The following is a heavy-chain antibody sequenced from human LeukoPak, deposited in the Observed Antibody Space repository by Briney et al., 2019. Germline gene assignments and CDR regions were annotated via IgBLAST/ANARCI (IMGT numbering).Heavy chain of an antibody. V-gene: IGHV3-53*05. CDR3: ARSYSYGGIHY. CDR2: IYSGGST. CDR1: GFTVSSNY. D-gene: IGHD5-18*01. J-gene: IGHJ4*02. Sequence: GGSLRLSCAASGFTVSSNYMSWVRQAPGKGLEWVSVIYSGGSTYYADSVKGRFTIFRDNSKNTLYLQMNSLRAEDTAVYYCARSYSYGGIHYWGQGTLVTVSS.